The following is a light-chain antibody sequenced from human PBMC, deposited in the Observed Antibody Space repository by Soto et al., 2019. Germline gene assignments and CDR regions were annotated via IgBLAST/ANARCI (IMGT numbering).Light chain of an antibody. Sequence: QSVLTQPPSASGSPGQSVTISCTGTSSDVGGYNYVSWYQQHPGKAPKLIIYELTKRPSGVPDRFSGSKSGNTASLTVSGLQTEDEADYYGSYALAFGTGTQLTVL. V-gene: IGLV2-8*01. J-gene: IGLJ6*01. CDR3: SYALA. CDR2: ELT. CDR1: SSDVGGYNY.